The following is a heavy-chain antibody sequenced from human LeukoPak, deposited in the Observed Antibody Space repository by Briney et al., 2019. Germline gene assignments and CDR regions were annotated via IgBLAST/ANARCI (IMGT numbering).Heavy chain of an antibody. Sequence: PGGSLRLSCAASGFTFSNAWMSWVRQAPGKGLEWVGRIKSKTDGGTTDYAAPVKGRFTISRDDSKNTLYLQMNSLKTEDTAVYYCTTVPGEGAYYYYGMDVWGQGTTVTVSS. CDR2: IKSKTDGGTT. CDR3: TTVPGEGAYYYYGMDV. V-gene: IGHV3-15*01. CDR1: GFTFSNAW. J-gene: IGHJ6*02.